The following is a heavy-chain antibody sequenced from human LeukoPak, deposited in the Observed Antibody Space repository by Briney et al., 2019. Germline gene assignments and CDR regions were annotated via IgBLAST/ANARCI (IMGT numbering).Heavy chain of an antibody. D-gene: IGHD3-16*01. CDR1: GGSISSSSYY. Sequence: SETLSLTCTVSGGSISSSSYYWGWIRQPPGKGLEWIGSIYYSGSTYYNPSLKRRVTISVDTSKNQFSLKLSSVTAADTAVYYGARHWGDLGSFPDYWGQGTLVTVSS. CDR2: IYYSGST. V-gene: IGHV4-39*01. CDR3: ARHWGDLGSFPDY. J-gene: IGHJ4*02.